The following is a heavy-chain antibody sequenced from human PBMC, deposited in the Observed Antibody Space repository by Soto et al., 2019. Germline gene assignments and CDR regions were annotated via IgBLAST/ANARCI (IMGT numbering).Heavy chain of an antibody. V-gene: IGHV3-23*01. CDR1: GFSFSNYA. CDR2: ISASGRDT. Sequence: GWSLRLSCVASGFSFSNYAMSWVRQAPGKGLEWVSGISASGRDTYYADSVKDRFTISRDSFKNTLYLQMNSLRAEDTGTYYCAKGKTSGWYYFDYWGQGALVTASS. CDR3: AKGKTSGWYYFDY. J-gene: IGHJ4*02. D-gene: IGHD6-19*01.